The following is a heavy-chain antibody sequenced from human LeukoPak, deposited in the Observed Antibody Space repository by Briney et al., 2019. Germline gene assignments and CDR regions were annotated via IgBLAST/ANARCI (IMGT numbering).Heavy chain of an antibody. CDR2: ISSSGSTI. J-gene: IGHJ4*02. Sequence: GGSLRLSCAASGYTFSSYEMNWVRQAPGKGLEWVSYISSSGSTIYYADSVKGRFTISRDNAKNSLYLQMNSLRAEDTAVYYCARAGYSGYDLFYWGQGTLVTVSS. CDR3: ARAGYSGYDLFY. CDR1: GYTFSSYE. D-gene: IGHD5-12*01. V-gene: IGHV3-48*03.